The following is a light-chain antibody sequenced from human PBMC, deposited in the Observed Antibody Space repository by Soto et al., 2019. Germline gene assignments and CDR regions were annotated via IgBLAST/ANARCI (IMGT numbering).Light chain of an antibody. CDR3: CSYAAATGV. CDR2: DVS. J-gene: IGLJ2*01. Sequence: QSALTQPRSVSGSPGQSVTISCTGTSSDVGGYNYVSWYQQHPGKAPKLMIYDVSKRPSGVPDRFSGSKSGNTASLTISGLQAEDEADYYCCSYAAATGVFGGGTKVTVL. CDR1: SSDVGGYNY. V-gene: IGLV2-11*01.